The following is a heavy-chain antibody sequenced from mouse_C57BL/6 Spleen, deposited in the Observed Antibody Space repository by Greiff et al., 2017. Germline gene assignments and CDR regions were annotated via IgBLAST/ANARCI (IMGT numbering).Heavy chain of an antibody. CDR2: IYPGDGDT. CDR1: GYAFSSSW. D-gene: IGHD3-2*02. J-gene: IGHJ4*01. CDR3: AREGAQATYAMDY. Sequence: QVQLKQSGPELVKPGASVKISCKASGYAFSSSWMNWVKQRPGKGLEWIGRIYPGDGDTNYNGKFKGKATLTADKSSSTAYMQLSSLTSEDSAVYFCAREGAQATYAMDYWGQGTSVTVSS. V-gene: IGHV1-82*01.